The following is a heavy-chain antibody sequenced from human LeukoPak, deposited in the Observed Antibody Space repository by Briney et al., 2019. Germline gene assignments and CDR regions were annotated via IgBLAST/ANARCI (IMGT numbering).Heavy chain of an antibody. V-gene: IGHV3-23*01. Sequence: GGSLRLSCAASGFTFSTYAMSWVRQTPGKGLEWVSVISGGGDITYYADSVKGRFTISRDNSENTVYLQMNSLRAEDTAVYYCAKDRWSGFSQIDYWGQGTLVTVSS. D-gene: IGHD3-3*01. CDR1: GFTFSTYA. CDR3: AKDRWSGFSQIDY. CDR2: ISGGGDIT. J-gene: IGHJ4*02.